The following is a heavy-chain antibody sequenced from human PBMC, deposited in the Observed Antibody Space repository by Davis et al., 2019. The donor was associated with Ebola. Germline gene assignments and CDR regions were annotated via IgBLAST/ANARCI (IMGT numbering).Heavy chain of an antibody. Sequence: ASVKVSCKASGYTFSSYGFIWARQAPGQGLEWLGWISAYSGDTKFAQKLQGRIVMTTDPSTTTAYMELKSLTSDDTAVYYCGRGAGGYNHSPVDYWGQGTLVTVSS. CDR2: ISAYSGDT. D-gene: IGHD3-16*01. J-gene: IGHJ4*02. V-gene: IGHV1-18*01. CDR3: GRGAGGYNHSPVDY. CDR1: GYTFSSYG.